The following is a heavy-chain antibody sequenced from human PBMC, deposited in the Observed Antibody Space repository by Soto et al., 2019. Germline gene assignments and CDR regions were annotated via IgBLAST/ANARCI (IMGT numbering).Heavy chain of an antibody. CDR1: GFTFSRYS. V-gene: IGHV3-48*04. CDR2: ISSSGSTI. Sequence: EMQLVESGGGLVQPGGSLRLSCAASGFTFSRYSMNWVRQAPGKGLEWVSYISSSGSTIYYADSVKGRFTISRDNAKNSLYLQMNSLRAEDTAVYYCARSGYGDYKWDYWGQGTLVTVSS. CDR3: ARSGYGDYKWDY. D-gene: IGHD4-17*01. J-gene: IGHJ4*02.